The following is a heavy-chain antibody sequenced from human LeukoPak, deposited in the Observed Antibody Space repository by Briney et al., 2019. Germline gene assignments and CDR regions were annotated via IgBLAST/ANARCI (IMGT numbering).Heavy chain of an antibody. CDR2: IRYDGSNK. CDR1: GFTFSSYG. V-gene: IGHV3-30*02. Sequence: PGGSLRLSCAASGFTFSSYGMHWVRQAPGKGLEWVAFIRYDGSNKYYADSVKGRFTISRDNSKNTLYLQMDTLTAEDTAVYYCAKDQGASSYSFDYWGRGTLVTVSS. D-gene: IGHD1-26*01. CDR3: AKDQGASSYSFDY. J-gene: IGHJ4*02.